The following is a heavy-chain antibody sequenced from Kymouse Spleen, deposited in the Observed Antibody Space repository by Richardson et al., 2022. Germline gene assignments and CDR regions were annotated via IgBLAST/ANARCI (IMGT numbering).Heavy chain of an antibody. V-gene: IGHV4-61*01. Sequence: QVQLQESGPGLVKPSETLSLTCTVSGGSVSSGSYYWSWIRQPPGKGLEWIGYIYYSGSTNYNPSLKSRVTISVDTSKNQFSLKLSSVTAADTAVYYCARGSSSYWFDPWGQGTLVTVSS. CDR3: ARGSSSYWFDP. J-gene: IGHJ5*02. CDR1: GGSVSSGSYY. CDR2: IYYSGST. D-gene: IGHD6-6*01.